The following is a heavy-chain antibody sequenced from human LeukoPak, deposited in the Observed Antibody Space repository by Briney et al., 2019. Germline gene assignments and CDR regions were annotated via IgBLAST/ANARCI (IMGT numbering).Heavy chain of an antibody. V-gene: IGHV1-18*01. CDR2: ISAYIGNT. CDR3: ARVVNARGYMDV. CDR1: GYTFTSYG. J-gene: IGHJ6*03. D-gene: IGHD2-21*01. Sequence: AVKVSCKASGYTFTSYGISWLRQSPGQAIEWMGWISAYIGNTNCAQKLQGRVTLTTDTSTSTAYMELRSLRSDDTAVHYCARVVNARGYMDVWGKGTTVTVSS.